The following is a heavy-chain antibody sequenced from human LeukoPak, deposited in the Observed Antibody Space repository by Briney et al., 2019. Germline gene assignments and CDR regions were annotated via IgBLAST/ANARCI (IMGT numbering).Heavy chain of an antibody. V-gene: IGHV3-21*01. CDR2: ISSSSYI. Sequence: GGSLRLFCATSGFTFSSYSMNWARQAKGKGLEWVSSISSSSYIYYADSVKGRFTIFRDNAKNSLYLQMNSLRAEDTAVYYCAGLYSGSYFYWGQGTLATVSS. J-gene: IGHJ4*02. CDR3: AGLYSGSYFY. D-gene: IGHD1-26*01. CDR1: GFTFSSYS.